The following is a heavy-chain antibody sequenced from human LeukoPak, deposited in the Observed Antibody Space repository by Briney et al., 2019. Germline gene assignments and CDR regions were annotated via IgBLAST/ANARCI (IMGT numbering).Heavy chain of an antibody. J-gene: IGHJ1*01. CDR1: GFTFITSA. Sequence: PGRSLRHSCAASGFTFITSALHRVRQAPGKGLEWVAVISYDGSNKYFADSVKGRFTISRDDSKSTLYLQMNSLRHEDTAVYYCGGSDTVGRGQRALVTVSS. CDR2: ISYDGSNK. D-gene: IGHD1-26*01. V-gene: IGHV3-30-3*01. CDR3: GGSDTVG.